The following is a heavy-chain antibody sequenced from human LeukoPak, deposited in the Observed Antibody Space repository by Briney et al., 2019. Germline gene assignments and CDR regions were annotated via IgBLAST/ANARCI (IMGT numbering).Heavy chain of an antibody. CDR2: INPSGGST. CDR3: ARAKIVLMVYAHLGDNYYYYGMDV. CDR1: GYTFTGYY. D-gene: IGHD2-8*01. Sequence: ASVKVSCKASGYTFTGYYMHWVRQAPGQGLEWMGIINPSGGSTSYAQKFQGRVTMTRDTSTSTVYMELSSLRSEDTAVYYCARAKIVLMVYAHLGDNYYYYGMDVWGQGTTVTVSS. J-gene: IGHJ6*02. V-gene: IGHV1-46*01.